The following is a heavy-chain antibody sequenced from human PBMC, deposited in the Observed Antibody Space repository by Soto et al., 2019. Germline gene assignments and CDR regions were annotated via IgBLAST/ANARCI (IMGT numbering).Heavy chain of an antibody. V-gene: IGHV5-51*01. CDR2: IYPGDSDT. J-gene: IGHJ6*02. D-gene: IGHD2-15*01. CDR1: GYSFTHYW. CDR3: ARPSGDYYHGMDV. Sequence: EVQLVQSGAEVRKPGESLKISCQGSGYSFTHYWIGWVRQMPGKGLEWMGIIYPGDSDTRYSPSFQGQVTISADKSISTAYLQWSSLKASDTATYFCARPSGDYYHGMDVWGQGTTVTVSS.